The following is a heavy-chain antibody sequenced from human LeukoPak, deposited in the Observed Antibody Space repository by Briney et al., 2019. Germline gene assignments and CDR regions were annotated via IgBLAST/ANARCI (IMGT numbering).Heavy chain of an antibody. CDR3: AKGGGTYVDWYFDL. CDR1: GFTFEDYA. V-gene: IGHV3-9*03. D-gene: IGHD3-10*02. Sequence: GGSLRLSCAASGFTFEDYAMHWVRQGPGKGLEWVSSISWNSASIDYADSVKGRFTISRDNAKNSVHLQMNSLRAEDMAFYYCAKGGGTYVDWYFDLWGRGTLVTVSS. J-gene: IGHJ2*01. CDR2: ISWNSASI.